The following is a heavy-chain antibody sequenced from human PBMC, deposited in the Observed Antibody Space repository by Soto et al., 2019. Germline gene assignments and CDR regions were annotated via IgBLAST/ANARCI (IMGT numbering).Heavy chain of an antibody. V-gene: IGHV3-20*01. D-gene: IGHD2-2*01. CDR3: ARFEWGGYCSSTSCEVGAFDI. J-gene: IGHJ3*02. CDR2: INWNGGST. CDR1: GFTFDDYG. Sequence: EVQLVESGGGVVRPGGSLRLSCAASGFTFDDYGMSWVRQAPGKGLEWVSGINWNGGSTGYADSVKGRFTISRDNAKNSLYPQMNSLRAEDTALYHCARFEWGGYCSSTSCEVGAFDIWGQGTMVTVSS.